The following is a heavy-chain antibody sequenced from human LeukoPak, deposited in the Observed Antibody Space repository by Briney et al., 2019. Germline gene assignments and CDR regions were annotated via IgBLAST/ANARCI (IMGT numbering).Heavy chain of an antibody. CDR3: ASGVVQIPVR. V-gene: IGHV4-39*01. J-gene: IGHJ4*02. Sequence: SETLSLTCTVSGGSTSSSSYYWDWIRQPPGKGLEWIGSIYYTGSTYYNPSLKSRVTISVDTSKKQFSLKLSSVTAADTAVYYCASGVVQIPVRWGQGTLVTVSS. CDR1: GGSTSSSSYY. D-gene: IGHD3-3*01. CDR2: IYYTGST.